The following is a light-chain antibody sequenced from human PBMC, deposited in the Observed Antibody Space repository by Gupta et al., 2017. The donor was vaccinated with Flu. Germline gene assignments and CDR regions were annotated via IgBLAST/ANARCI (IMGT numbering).Light chain of an antibody. CDR3: QQYGRLPRT. CDR1: QSVSSSY. V-gene: IGKV3-20*01. J-gene: IGKJ2*01. CDR2: GAS. Sequence: EIVLTQSPGTLSLSPGERAIFSCRASQSVSSSYLAWYQQKPGQAPRLLIYGASSRANGIPGRFSGSGSGTDFTLTVSRLDPEDAAVYYCQQYGRLPRTFGQGTKLEIK.